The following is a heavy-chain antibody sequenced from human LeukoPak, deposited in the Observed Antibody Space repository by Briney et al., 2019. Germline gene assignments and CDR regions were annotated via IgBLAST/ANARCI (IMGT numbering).Heavy chain of an antibody. CDR2: ISSSGGST. D-gene: IGHD5-18*01. CDR3: AKVGYSYGSYYYMDV. Sequence: GGSLRLSCAASGFSFSNYAMSWVRQAPGKGLEWVSAISSSGGSTYYADSVKGRFTISRDNSKNTLYLQMNSLRAEDTAVYYCAKVGYSYGSYYYMDVWGKGPTVTVSS. J-gene: IGHJ6*03. CDR1: GFSFSNYA. V-gene: IGHV3-23*01.